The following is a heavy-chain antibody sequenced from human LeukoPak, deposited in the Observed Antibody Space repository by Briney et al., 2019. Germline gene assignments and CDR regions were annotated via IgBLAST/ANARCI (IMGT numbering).Heavy chain of an antibody. D-gene: IGHD3-22*01. CDR2: FDPETGET. J-gene: IGHJ5*02. Sequence: ASVKVSCKVSGYTLTELSMHWVRQAPGKGLEWMGGFDPETGETIYAQKFQGGVTMTEDTSTDTAYMELSNLRSEDTAVYYCARKVPNDSSGYYYRGQFDPWGQGTLVTVSS. CDR3: ARKVPNDSSGYYYRGQFDP. V-gene: IGHV1-24*01. CDR1: GYTLTELS.